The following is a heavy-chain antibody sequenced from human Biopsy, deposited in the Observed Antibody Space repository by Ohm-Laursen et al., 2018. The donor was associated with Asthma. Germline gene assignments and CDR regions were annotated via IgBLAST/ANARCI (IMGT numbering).Heavy chain of an antibody. V-gene: IGHV4-30-4*01. CDR1: GASIKTDDHY. CDR2: IHYSGST. D-gene: IGHD2-15*01. J-gene: IGHJ4*02. Sequence: TLSLTCTVSGASIKTDDHYWSWLRQPPGKGLEWFGFIHYSGSTSYNPSLKGGVTISVDTSRNQFSLKLSSVTAADTAVYYCARGGSGGKVYYFDSWGLGTLVTVSS. CDR3: ARGGSGGKVYYFDS.